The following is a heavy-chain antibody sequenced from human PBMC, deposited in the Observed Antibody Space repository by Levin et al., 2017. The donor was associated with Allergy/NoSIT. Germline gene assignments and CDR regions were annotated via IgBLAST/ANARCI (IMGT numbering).Heavy chain of an antibody. CDR2: IGTAGDT. V-gene: IGHV3-13*01. CDR3: ARYCSGGSCYAAFDI. Sequence: HGESLKISCTASGFTFSSYDMHWVRQVTGKGLEWVSAIGTAGDTYYPGSVKGRFTISRENAKNSLYLQMNSLRAGDTAVYYCARYCSGGSCYAAFDIWGQGTMVTVSS. J-gene: IGHJ3*02. CDR1: GFTFSSYD. D-gene: IGHD2-15*01.